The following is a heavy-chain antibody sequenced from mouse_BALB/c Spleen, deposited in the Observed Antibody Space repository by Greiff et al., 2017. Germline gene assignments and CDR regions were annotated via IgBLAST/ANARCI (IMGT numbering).Heavy chain of an antibody. V-gene: IGHV5-6-3*01. CDR2: INSNGGST. Sequence: EVKLVESGGGLVQPGGSLKLSCAASGFTFSSYGMSWVRQTPDKRLELVATINSNGGSTYYPDSVKGRFTISRDNAKNTLYLQMSSLKSEDTAMYYCARDIWVGYAMDYWGQGTSVTVSS. D-gene: IGHD1-1*02. CDR3: ARDIWVGYAMDY. J-gene: IGHJ4*01. CDR1: GFTFSSYG.